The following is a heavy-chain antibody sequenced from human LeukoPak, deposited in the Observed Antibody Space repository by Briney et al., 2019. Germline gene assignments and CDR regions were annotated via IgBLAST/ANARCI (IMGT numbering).Heavy chain of an antibody. V-gene: IGHV3-21*01. CDR3: ARSGPGGGSFDY. CDR1: GFTFSSYS. D-gene: IGHD2-15*01. Sequence: PGGSLRLSCGVSGFTFSSYSMNWVRHAPGKGLAWVSSISNSSSYIYYADSVKGPLTIYSDNAKHSLYLQMNSLRAEDTAVYYSARSGPGGGSFDYWRQGTLVSVSS. J-gene: IGHJ4*02. CDR2: ISNSSSYI.